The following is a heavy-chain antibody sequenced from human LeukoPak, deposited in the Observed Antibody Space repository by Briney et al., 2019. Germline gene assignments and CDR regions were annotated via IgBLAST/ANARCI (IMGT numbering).Heavy chain of an antibody. V-gene: IGHV4-59*01. D-gene: IGHD5-12*01. CDR2: IYYSGST. J-gene: IGHJ4*02. CDR1: GGSISSYY. Sequence: SETLSLTCTVSGGSISSYYWSWIRQPPGKGLEWIGYIYYSGSTNYNPSLKSRVTISVDTSKKQFSLKLRSVAAADTAVYYCARVSGYDWESFYDYWGQGTLVTVSS. CDR3: ARVSGYDWESFYDY.